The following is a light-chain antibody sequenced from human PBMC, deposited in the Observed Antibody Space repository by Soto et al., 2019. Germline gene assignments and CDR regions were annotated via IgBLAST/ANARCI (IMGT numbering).Light chain of an antibody. CDR2: DVS. J-gene: IGLJ1*01. CDR1: SSDVGGYNY. Sequence: QSDLTQPASVSGSPGQSITISCTGTSSDVGGYNYVSWYQQHPGKAPKLMIYDVSNRPSGVSNRFSGSKSGNTASLTISGLQAEDEADYYCSSYTSSSTEVFGTGTKVTVL. V-gene: IGLV2-14*03. CDR3: SSYTSSSTEV.